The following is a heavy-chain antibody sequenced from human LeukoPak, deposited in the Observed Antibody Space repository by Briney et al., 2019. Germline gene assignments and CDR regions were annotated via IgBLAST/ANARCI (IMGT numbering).Heavy chain of an antibody. CDR3: ARQHFNYSSGWYVEDY. Sequence: GGSLRLSCAASGFTVSSKYMSWVRQAPGKGLEWVSVIYSGGSTYYADSVKGRFTISRDNSKNTLYLQMNSLRAEDTAVYYCARQHFNYSSGWYVEDYWGQGTLVTVSS. J-gene: IGHJ4*02. CDR2: IYSGGST. V-gene: IGHV3-53*01. D-gene: IGHD6-19*01. CDR1: GFTVSSKY.